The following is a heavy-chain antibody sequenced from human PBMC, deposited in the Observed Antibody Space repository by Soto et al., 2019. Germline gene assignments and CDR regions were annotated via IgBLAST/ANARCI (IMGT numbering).Heavy chain of an antibody. CDR2: ISSSSSYI. Sequence: GGSLRLSCAASGFAFSSYSTNWVRQAPGKGLEWVSSISSSSSYIYYADSVKGRFTISRDNAKNSLYLQMNSLRAEDTAVYYCARDFHDYGGNSVFQHWGQGTLVTVSS. D-gene: IGHD4-17*01. J-gene: IGHJ1*01. CDR1: GFAFSSYS. V-gene: IGHV3-21*01. CDR3: ARDFHDYGGNSVFQH.